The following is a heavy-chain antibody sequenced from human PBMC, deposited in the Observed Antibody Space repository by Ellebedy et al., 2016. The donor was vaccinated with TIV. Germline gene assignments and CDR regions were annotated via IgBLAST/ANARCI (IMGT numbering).Heavy chain of an antibody. D-gene: IGHD4-17*01. Sequence: GSLRLSXAVSGGSISSDKWWSWVRQPPGKGPEWIGEIYHTGTTYYNPSLNSRVTISVDMSKNQFSLRLNSVTAADTALYYCARRRLRPEAFDYWGQGTLVTVSS. CDR2: IYHTGTT. CDR1: GGSISSDKW. J-gene: IGHJ4*02. CDR3: ARRRLRPEAFDY. V-gene: IGHV4-4*02.